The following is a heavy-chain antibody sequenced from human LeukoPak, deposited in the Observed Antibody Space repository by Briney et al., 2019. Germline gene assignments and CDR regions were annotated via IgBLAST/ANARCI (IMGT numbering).Heavy chain of an antibody. V-gene: IGHV3-74*01. D-gene: IGHD5-18*01. CDR2: INSDGSST. CDR3: ARAYSYGDAFDI. J-gene: IGHJ3*02. Sequence: GGSLRLSCAASGFTFSSYWMHWVRQAPGKGLVWVSRINSDGSSTSYADSVKGRFTISRDNAKNTLYLQMNSLRAEDTAVYYCARAYSYGDAFDIWGQGTMVTVSS. CDR1: GFTFSSYW.